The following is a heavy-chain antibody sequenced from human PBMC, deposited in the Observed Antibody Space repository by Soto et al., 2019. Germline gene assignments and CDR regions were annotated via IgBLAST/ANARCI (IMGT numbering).Heavy chain of an antibody. V-gene: IGHV5-51*01. D-gene: IGHD1-26*01. CDR3: ARHIEMDAFDI. CDR1: GYSFTSYW. J-gene: IGHJ3*02. CDR2: IYPGDSDT. Sequence: PGVFLKISSKGSGYSFTSYWIGCVRQMPGKGLEWMGIIYPGDSDTRYSPSFQGQVTISADKSISTAYLQWSSLKASDTAMYYCARHIEMDAFDIWGQGTMVTVSS.